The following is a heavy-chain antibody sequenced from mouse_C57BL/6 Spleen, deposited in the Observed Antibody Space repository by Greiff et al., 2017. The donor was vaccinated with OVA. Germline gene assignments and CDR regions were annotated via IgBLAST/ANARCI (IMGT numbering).Heavy chain of an antibody. CDR3: ARRGNDDAMDY. Sequence: VHVKQSGPELVKPGASVKMSCKASGYTFTDYNMHWVKQSHGKSLEWIGYINPNNGGTSYNQKFKGKATLTVNKSSSTAYMERRSLTSEDSAVYYCARRGNDDAMDYWGQGTSVTVSS. CDR1: GYTFTDYN. J-gene: IGHJ4*01. D-gene: IGHD2-2*01. V-gene: IGHV1-22*01. CDR2: INPNNGGT.